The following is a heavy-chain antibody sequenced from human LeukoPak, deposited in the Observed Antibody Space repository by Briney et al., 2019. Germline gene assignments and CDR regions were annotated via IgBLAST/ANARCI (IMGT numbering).Heavy chain of an antibody. Sequence: SETLSLTCAAYGGSFSGYYWSWIRQPPGKGLEWIGEINHSGSTNYNPSLKSRVTISVDTSKNQFSLKLSSVTAADTAVYYCARAQPSLWYYDSSAWPYYFDYWGQGTLVTVSS. D-gene: IGHD3-22*01. V-gene: IGHV4-34*01. CDR3: ARAQPSLWYYDSSAWPYYFDY. J-gene: IGHJ4*02. CDR1: GGSFSGYY. CDR2: INHSGST.